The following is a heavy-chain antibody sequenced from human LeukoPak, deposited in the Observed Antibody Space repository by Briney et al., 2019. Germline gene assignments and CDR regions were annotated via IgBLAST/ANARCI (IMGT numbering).Heavy chain of an antibody. V-gene: IGHV3-66*02. CDR2: IDSGGSA. D-gene: IGHD3-22*01. CDR1: GFSVSDNY. J-gene: IGHJ4*02. CDR3: AKDGRGSGYFPDY. Sequence: GGSLRLSCAASGFSVSDNYMSWFRQAPGKGLEWLSVIDSGGSAIYAHSVRGRFTISRDNSKNTLYLQMNSLRPEDSAVHYCAKDGRGSGYFPDYWGQGTLVTVSS.